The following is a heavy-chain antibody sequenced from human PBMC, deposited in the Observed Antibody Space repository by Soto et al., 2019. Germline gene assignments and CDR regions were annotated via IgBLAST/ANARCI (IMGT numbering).Heavy chain of an antibody. CDR2: IIPIFGTA. CDR1: GGTFSSYA. J-gene: IGHJ4*02. V-gene: IGHV1-69*06. D-gene: IGHD5-12*01. CDR3: ARAPPDLYSGYDWVYYFDY. Sequence: SVKVSCKASGGTFSSYAISWVRQAPGQGLEWMGGIIPIFGTANYAQKFQGRVTITADKSTSTAYMELSSLRSEDTAVYYCARAPPDLYSGYDWVYYFDYWGQGTLVTVSS.